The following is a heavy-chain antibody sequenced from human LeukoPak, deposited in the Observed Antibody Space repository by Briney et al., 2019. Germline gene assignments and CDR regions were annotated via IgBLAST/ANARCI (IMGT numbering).Heavy chain of an antibody. CDR2: INHSGST. J-gene: IGHJ6*02. Sequence: SSETRSLTCAVYGGSFSGYYCSWIRQPPGKGLEWIGEINHSGSTNYNPSLKSRVTISVDTSKNQFSLKLSSVPAADTAVYYCAREGRVPYYDFWSGYYRGYYGMDVWGQGTTVTVSS. D-gene: IGHD3-3*01. CDR1: GGSFSGYY. CDR3: AREGRVPYYDFWSGYYRGYYGMDV. V-gene: IGHV4-34*01.